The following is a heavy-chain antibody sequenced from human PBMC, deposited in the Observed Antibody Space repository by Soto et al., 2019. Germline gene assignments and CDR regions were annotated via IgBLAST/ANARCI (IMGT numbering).Heavy chain of an antibody. CDR2: ISYDVSNQ. Sequence: QVQLVESGGGVVQPGRSLRLSCAASGFTFSSYGMHWVRQAPGKGLEWVAIISYDVSNQYYADSVKGRFTISRDNSKNTLYLQMNRLKAEDTAVYYCAKALGELSPESYDHWGQGVLVTVSS. J-gene: IGHJ4*02. D-gene: IGHD3-16*02. CDR3: AKALGELSPESYDH. CDR1: GFTFSSYG. V-gene: IGHV3-30*18.